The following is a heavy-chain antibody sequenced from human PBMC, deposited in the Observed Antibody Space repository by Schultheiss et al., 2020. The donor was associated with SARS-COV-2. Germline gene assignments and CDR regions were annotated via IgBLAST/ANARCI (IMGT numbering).Heavy chain of an antibody. V-gene: IGHV3-30*03. Sequence: GGSLRLSCAASGFTFSSYGMHWVRQAPGKGLEWVAVISYDGSNKYYADSVKGRFTISRDNSKNTLYLQMNSLRAEDTAVYYCARDGGEEQQLVFQHWGQGTLVTVSS. D-gene: IGHD6-13*01. CDR3: ARDGGEEQQLVFQH. CDR2: ISYDGSNK. CDR1: GFTFSSYG. J-gene: IGHJ1*01.